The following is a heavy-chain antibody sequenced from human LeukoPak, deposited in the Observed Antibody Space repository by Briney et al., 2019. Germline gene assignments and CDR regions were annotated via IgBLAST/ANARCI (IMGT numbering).Heavy chain of an antibody. CDR3: ANLYGSGSYRVVFDY. CDR2: IRYDGSNK. CDR1: GFTFSSYG. V-gene: IGHV3-30*02. D-gene: IGHD3-10*01. J-gene: IGHJ4*02. Sequence: GGSLRLSCAASGFTFSSYGMHWVRQAPGKGLEWVAFIRYDGSNKYYADSVKGRFTISRDNSKNTLYLQMNSLRAEGTAVYYCANLYGSGSYRVVFDYWGQGTLVTVSS.